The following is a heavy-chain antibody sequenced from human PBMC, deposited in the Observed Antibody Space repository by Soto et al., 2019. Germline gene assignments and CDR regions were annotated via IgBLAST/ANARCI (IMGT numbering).Heavy chain of an antibody. J-gene: IGHJ4*02. D-gene: IGHD2-21*01. CDR2: ISSTSTYI. CDR3: ASEYCTGNSCYSRIFDY. V-gene: IGHV3-21*01. Sequence: PGGSLRLSCEGSGFTFSRYSMNWVRQAPGKGLEWVASISSTSTYIYYGDFVKGRFSIARDNAKNSLYLQMDSLRDEDTALYYCASEYCTGNSCYSRIFDYWGQGTLVTASS. CDR1: GFTFSRYS.